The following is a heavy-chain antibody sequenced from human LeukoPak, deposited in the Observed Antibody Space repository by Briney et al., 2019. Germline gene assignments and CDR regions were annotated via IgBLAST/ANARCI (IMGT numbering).Heavy chain of an antibody. Sequence: SETLSLTCTVSDGSISNYYWSWIRQPPGKGLEWIGFIYYSGTTHYNPSLKSRVTMSVATSNNQFSLRLSSVTAADTAIYYCARHSGASPHYFDYWGQGALVTVSS. J-gene: IGHJ4*02. CDR2: IYYSGTT. CDR1: DGSISNYY. CDR3: ARHSGASPHYFDY. V-gene: IGHV4-59*08. D-gene: IGHD1-26*01.